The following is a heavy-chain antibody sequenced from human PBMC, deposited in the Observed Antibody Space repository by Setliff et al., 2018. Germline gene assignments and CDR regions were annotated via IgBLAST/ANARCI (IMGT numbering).Heavy chain of an antibody. J-gene: IGHJ4*02. CDR2: ISSSSSTI. D-gene: IGHD3-3*01. CDR3: ARVYDFWSGYYVDY. CDR1: GFTFSSYS. V-gene: IGHV3-48*01. Sequence: PGGSLRLSCAASGFTFSSYSMNWVRQAPGKGLEWVSSISSSSSTIYYADSVKGRFTISRDNAKNSLYLQMNSLRAEDTAVYYCARVYDFWSGYYVDYWGQGTLVTVSS.